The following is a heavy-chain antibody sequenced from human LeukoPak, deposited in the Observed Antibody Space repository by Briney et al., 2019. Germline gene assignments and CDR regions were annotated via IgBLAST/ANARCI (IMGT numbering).Heavy chain of an antibody. D-gene: IGHD6-13*01. CDR1: GGSFSGYY. CDR3: ARTARRYTNNWYRQYYFDY. Sequence: PSETQSLTCAVYGGSFSGYYWNWIRQPPGKGLEWIGEINHSGGTNYNPSLESRVTISVDPSKNQFSLKLTSVTAADTAVYYCARTARRYTNNWYRQYYFDYWGQGTLVTVSS. CDR2: INHSGGT. V-gene: IGHV4-34*01. J-gene: IGHJ4*02.